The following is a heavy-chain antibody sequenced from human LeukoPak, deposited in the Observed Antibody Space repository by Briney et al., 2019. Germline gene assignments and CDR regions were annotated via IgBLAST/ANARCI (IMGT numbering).Heavy chain of an antibody. V-gene: IGHV4-59*08. CDR3: ARLIGCEYCSGTGWFDP. CDR1: GGSISSYY. CDR2: IYYSGST. J-gene: IGHJ5*02. Sequence: SETLSLTCTVSGGSISSYYWSWIRQPPGKGLEWIGYIYYSGSTNYNPSLKSRVTISVDTSKNQFSLKPSSVTAADTAVYYCARLIGCEYCSGTGWFDPWGQGTLVTVSS. D-gene: IGHD2-2*01.